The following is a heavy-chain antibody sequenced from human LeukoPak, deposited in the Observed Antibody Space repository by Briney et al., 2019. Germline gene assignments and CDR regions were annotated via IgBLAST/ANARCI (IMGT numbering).Heavy chain of an antibody. D-gene: IGHD6-13*01. CDR2: IYYSGST. CDR1: GGSISSYH. Sequence: SKTLSLTCTVSGGSISSYHWSWIRQPPGKGLECIGYIYYSGSTNYNPSLKSRVTISVDTSKNQFSLKLSSVTAADTAMYYCARDLGGGSSSWDYWGQGTLVTVSS. V-gene: IGHV4-59*12. CDR3: ARDLGGGSSSWDY. J-gene: IGHJ4*02.